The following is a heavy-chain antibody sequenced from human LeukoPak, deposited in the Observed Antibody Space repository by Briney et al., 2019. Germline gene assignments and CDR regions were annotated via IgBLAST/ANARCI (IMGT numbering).Heavy chain of an antibody. D-gene: IGHD3-22*01. CDR1: GFTFSSYS. V-gene: IGHV3-21*01. CDR2: ISSSSSYI. CDR3: AREAYYYDSSGYTHAFDI. J-gene: IGHJ3*02. Sequence: GGSLRLSCAASGFTFSSYSMNWVRQAPGKGLEWVSSISSSSSYIYYADSVKGRFTISRDNAENSLYLQMNSLRAEDTAVYYCAREAYYYDSSGYTHAFDIWGQGTMVTVSS.